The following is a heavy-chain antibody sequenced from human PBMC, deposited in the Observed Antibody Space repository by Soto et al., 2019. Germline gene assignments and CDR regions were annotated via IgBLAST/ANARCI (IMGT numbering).Heavy chain of an antibody. D-gene: IGHD1-26*01. CDR2: LGGSGGST. J-gene: IGHJ6*02. Sequence: GGSLRLSCAASGFAFSSYAMSWVRQAPGKGLEWVSALGGSGGSTYYAESVKGRFTISRDNSKNTLFLQMNSLRVEDTAVYYCAKDRIVYYGMDVWGQGTTVTLSS. CDR1: GFAFSSYA. V-gene: IGHV3-23*01. CDR3: AKDRIVYYGMDV.